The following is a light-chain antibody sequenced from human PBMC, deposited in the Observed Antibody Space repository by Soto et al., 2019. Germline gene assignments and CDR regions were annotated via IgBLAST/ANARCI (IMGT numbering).Light chain of an antibody. J-gene: IGKJ5*01. CDR3: QQYCSSPSIT. CDR1: QSVSSRY. V-gene: IGKV3-20*01. CDR2: GAS. Sequence: EIVLTQPPGTLSLSPGERATLSCRASQSVSSRYLAWYQQKPGQAPRLLIYGASNRTTGIPDRLSDSGSGTSFTLTISRLEPEDSSLYYCQQYCSSPSITFCQCTRLEIK.